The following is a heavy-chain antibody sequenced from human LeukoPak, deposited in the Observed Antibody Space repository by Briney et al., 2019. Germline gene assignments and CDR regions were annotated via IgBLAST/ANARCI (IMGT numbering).Heavy chain of an antibody. CDR1: GGSIRNYY. Sequence: PSETLSLTCTVSGGSIRNYYWSWIRQPPGKGLEWIGYIYYSGSTNYNPSLKSRVTMSVDTSKNQFSLKLSSVTAADTAVYYCARDQGYDFWSGYYGGYWYFDLWGRGTLVTVSS. V-gene: IGHV4-59*12. J-gene: IGHJ2*01. CDR2: IYYSGST. CDR3: ARDQGYDFWSGYYGGYWYFDL. D-gene: IGHD3-3*01.